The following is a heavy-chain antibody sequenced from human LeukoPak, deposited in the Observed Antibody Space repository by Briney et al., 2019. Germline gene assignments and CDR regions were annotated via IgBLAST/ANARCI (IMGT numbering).Heavy chain of an antibody. Sequence: GGSLRLSCAASGFSFSSYTMNWVRQAPGMGLEWVSSISYSATYIYYADSVKGRFTISRANAKNSLYLEMNSLRAEDTAVYYCARGADYDILTGYMDVWGKGTTVTVSS. J-gene: IGHJ6*03. V-gene: IGHV3-21*01. CDR1: GFSFSSYT. D-gene: IGHD3-9*01. CDR3: ARGADYDILTGYMDV. CDR2: ISYSATYI.